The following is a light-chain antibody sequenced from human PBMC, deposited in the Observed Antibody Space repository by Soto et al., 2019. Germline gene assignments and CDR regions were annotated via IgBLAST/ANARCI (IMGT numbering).Light chain of an antibody. J-gene: IGKJ5*01. Sequence: IQLTQSPSSLSASVGDRVTITCRASQAISSYLAWYQLKPGKAPKLLIYAASTLQSGVPSRFSGSGSGTDFTLTISSLQPEDFATYYCQQLLSYPITFGQGTRMEIK. CDR1: QAISSY. V-gene: IGKV1-9*01. CDR3: QQLLSYPIT. CDR2: AAS.